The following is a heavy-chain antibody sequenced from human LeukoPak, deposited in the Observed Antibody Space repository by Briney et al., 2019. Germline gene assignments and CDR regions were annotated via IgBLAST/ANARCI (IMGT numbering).Heavy chain of an antibody. Sequence: GGTLRLACAASGFTFSSYGMSWVRQAPGKGLEWVSAISGSGGSTYYADSVKGRFTISRDNSKNTLYLQMNSLRAEDTAVYYCAKESVYCSGGICYRTSFTVDYWGQGTLVTVSS. CDR1: GFTFSSYG. V-gene: IGHV3-23*01. CDR3: AKESVYCSGGICYRTSFTVDY. D-gene: IGHD2-15*01. J-gene: IGHJ4*02. CDR2: ISGSGGST.